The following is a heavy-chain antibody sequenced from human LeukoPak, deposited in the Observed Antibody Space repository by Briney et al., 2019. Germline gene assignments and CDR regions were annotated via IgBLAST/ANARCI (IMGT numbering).Heavy chain of an antibody. CDR1: GYTFTSYY. CDR3: ARDRSVVVVPAAAHFDY. J-gene: IGHJ4*02. Sequence: GASVKVSCKASGYTFTSYYMHWVRQAPGQGLEWVGWINPNSGGTNYAQKFQGRVTMTRDTSINTAYMELSRLRSDDTAVYYCARDRSVVVVPAAAHFDYWGQGTLVTVSS. CDR2: INPNSGGT. V-gene: IGHV1-2*02. D-gene: IGHD2-2*01.